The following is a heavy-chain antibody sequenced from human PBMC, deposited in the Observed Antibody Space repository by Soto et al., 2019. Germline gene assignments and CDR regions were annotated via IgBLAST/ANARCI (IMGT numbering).Heavy chain of an antibody. V-gene: IGHV1-18*01. CDR1: GYTFTSYG. J-gene: IGHJ4*02. CDR2: ISAYNGNT. Sequence: QVQLVQSGAEVKKPGASVKVSCKASGYTFTSYGISWVRQAPGQGLEWMGWISAYNGNTNYAQKLEGRGTRTADTATTTAYMALRGLRSDDTAVYYCARDWETTVPTQQAYWGQGTLVTVSS. D-gene: IGHD4-17*01. CDR3: ARDWETTVPTQQAY.